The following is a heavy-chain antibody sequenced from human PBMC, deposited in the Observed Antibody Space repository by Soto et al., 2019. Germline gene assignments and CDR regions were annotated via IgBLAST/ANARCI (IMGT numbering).Heavy chain of an antibody. CDR2: VFYTGFT. D-gene: IGHD1-26*01. J-gene: IGHJ4*02. CDR1: GGSISGSYYY. V-gene: IGHV4-39*01. CDR3: ARAFSGSYPNFDY. Sequence: PSETLSLTCAVSGGSISGSYYYWAWLRQSPGKGPEWIGSVFYTGFTSYNPSLESRVSVSVDTSKSQFSLKLSAVTAADTAVYYCARAFSGSYPNFDYWGQGTLVTVSS.